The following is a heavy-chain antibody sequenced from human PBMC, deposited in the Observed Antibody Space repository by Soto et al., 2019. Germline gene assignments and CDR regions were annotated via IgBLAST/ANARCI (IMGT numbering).Heavy chain of an antibody. V-gene: IGHV1-18*01. CDR2: ISAYNGNT. D-gene: IGHD2-2*03. J-gene: IGHJ4*02. Sequence: VASVKVSCKASGYTFTSYGISWVRQAPGQGLEWMGWISAYNGNTNYAQKLQGRVTMTTDTSTSTAYMELRSLRSDDTAVYYCARVVDTVLVPAAGFDYWGQGTLVTVSS. CDR3: ARVVDTVLVPAAGFDY. CDR1: GYTFTSYG.